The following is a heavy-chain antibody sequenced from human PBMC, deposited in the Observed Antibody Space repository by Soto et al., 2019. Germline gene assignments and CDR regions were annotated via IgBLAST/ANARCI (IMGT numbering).Heavy chain of an antibody. J-gene: IGHJ4*02. V-gene: IGHV1-69*13. CDR1: GGTFSSYA. Sequence: ASVKVSCKTSGGTFSSYAISWVRQAPGQGLEWMGGIIPISGTANYAQKFQGRVTITADESTSTANMEPSSLRYEDTAVYYCARDRGRGTGSYGYWGQGTLVTVS. D-gene: IGHD3-16*01. CDR2: IIPISGTA. CDR3: ARDRGRGTGSYGY.